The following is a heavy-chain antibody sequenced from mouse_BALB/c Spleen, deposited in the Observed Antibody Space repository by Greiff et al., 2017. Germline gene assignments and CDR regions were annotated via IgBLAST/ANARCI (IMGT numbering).Heavy chain of an antibody. Sequence: VKLQQPGAELVKPGASVKLSCKASGYTFTSYWMHWVKQRPGQGLEWIGEIDPSDSYTNYNQKFKGKATLTVDKSSSTAYMQLSSLTSEDSAVYYCARVGYGYDGVAYWGQGTLVTVSA. J-gene: IGHJ3*01. V-gene: IGHV1-69*02. CDR1: GYTFTSYW. CDR3: ARVGYGYDGVAY. CDR2: IDPSDSYT. D-gene: IGHD2-2*01.